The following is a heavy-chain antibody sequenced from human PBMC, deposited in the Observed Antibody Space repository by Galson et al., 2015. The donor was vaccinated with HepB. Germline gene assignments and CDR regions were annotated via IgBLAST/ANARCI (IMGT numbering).Heavy chain of an antibody. CDR1: GYTFTGYY. J-gene: IGHJ4*02. V-gene: IGHV1-2*06. D-gene: IGHD3-3*01. CDR2: INPNSGGT. Sequence: SVKVSCKASGYTFTGYYMHWVRQAPGQGLEWMGRINPNSGGTNYAQKFQGRVTMTRDTSISTAYMELSRLRSDDTAVYYCGRGYRFLEWFWLPWWGQGTLVTVSS. CDR3: GRGYRFLEWFWLPW.